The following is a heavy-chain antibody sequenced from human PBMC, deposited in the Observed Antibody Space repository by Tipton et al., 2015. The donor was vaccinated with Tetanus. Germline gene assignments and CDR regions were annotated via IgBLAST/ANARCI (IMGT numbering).Heavy chain of an antibody. V-gene: IGHV5-51*01. CDR2: IYPGDSDT. CDR1: GYRFSSYW. J-gene: IGHJ4*02. CDR3: AKGDPGNFDS. D-gene: IGHD3-9*01. Sequence: QSGAEVKEAGESLRIPCKASGYRFSSYWIAWVRQMPGKGLEWVGLIYPGDSDTKIGPSFRGQVTFSVDKSITTAYLQWSSLKASDTAIYYCAKGDPGNFDSWGQGTQVIVSS.